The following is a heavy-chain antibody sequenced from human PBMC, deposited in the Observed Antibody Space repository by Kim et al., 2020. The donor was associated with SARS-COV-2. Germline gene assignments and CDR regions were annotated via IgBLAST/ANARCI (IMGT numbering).Heavy chain of an antibody. Sequence: GGSLRLSCEASGFTFSNSGMSWVRQAPGKGLEWVAGITASGNNIHYADSVGGRFTISRDNSRNTLYLQMNSLRTDDTAVYYCSKGGHSSLWPNSHFDLWGRGTLVAVS. CDR2: ITASGNNI. CDR1: GFTFSNSG. J-gene: IGHJ2*01. CDR3: SKGGHSSLWPNSHFDL. V-gene: IGHV3-23*01. D-gene: IGHD6-13*01.